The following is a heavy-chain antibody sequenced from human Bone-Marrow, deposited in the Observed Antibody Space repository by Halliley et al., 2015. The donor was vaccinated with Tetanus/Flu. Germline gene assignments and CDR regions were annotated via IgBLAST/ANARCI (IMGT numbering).Heavy chain of an antibody. Sequence: TLSLTCTVSGGSISSSTYYWGWIRQAPGKGLEWIGTIYYSGSTYYYPSLKSRVTISVDTSKNQFSLKLNSVTAADTAVYYCARHESGPGGNIDSWGQGTPVTVSS. CDR2: IYYSGST. CDR1: GGSISSSTYY. J-gene: IGHJ5*01. D-gene: IGHD2-15*01. V-gene: IGHV4-39*01. CDR3: ARHESGPGGNIDS.